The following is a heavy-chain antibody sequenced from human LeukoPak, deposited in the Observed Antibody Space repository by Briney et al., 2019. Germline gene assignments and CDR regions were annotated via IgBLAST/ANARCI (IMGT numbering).Heavy chain of an antibody. CDR1: GGSFSGYY. Sequence: SETLSLTCAVYGGSFSGYYWSWIRQPPGKGLEWIGEINHSGGTNYNPSLKSRVTISVDTSKNQFSLKLSSVTAADTAVYYCATESIAVAGLHAFDIWGQGTMVTVSS. CDR2: INHSGGT. D-gene: IGHD6-19*01. J-gene: IGHJ3*02. V-gene: IGHV4-34*01. CDR3: ATESIAVAGLHAFDI.